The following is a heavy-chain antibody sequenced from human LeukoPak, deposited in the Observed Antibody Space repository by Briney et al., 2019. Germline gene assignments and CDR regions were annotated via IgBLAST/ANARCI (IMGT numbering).Heavy chain of an antibody. CDR2: ISSSSSYI. Sequence: GGSLRLSCAASGFTFSSYSMNWVRQAPGKGLEWVSSISSSSSYIYYADSVKGRFTISRDNAKNSLYLQMNSLRAEDTAVYYCARVDCSSTSCYTPFDYWGQGTLVTVSS. V-gene: IGHV3-21*01. CDR3: ARVDCSSTSCYTPFDY. D-gene: IGHD2-2*02. CDR1: GFTFSSYS. J-gene: IGHJ4*02.